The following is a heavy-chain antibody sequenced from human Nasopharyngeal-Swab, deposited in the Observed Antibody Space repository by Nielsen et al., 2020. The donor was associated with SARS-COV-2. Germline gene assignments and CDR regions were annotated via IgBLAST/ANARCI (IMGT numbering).Heavy chain of an antibody. D-gene: IGHD6-19*01. V-gene: IGHV3-23*01. CDR3: AKGGSAEWLAFSYHVMDV. CDR1: GFTFSSYA. J-gene: IGHJ6*02. CDR2: ISGSGGST. Sequence: GGSLRLSCAASGFTFSSYAMSWVRQAPGKGLEWVSAISGSGGSTYYADSVKGRFTISRDNSKNTLYLQMNSLRAEDTAVYYCAKGGSAEWLAFSYHVMDVWGQGTTVTVSS.